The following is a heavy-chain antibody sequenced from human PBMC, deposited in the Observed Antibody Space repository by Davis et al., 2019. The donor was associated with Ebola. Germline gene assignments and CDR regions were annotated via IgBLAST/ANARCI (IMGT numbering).Heavy chain of an antibody. J-gene: IGHJ6*04. CDR3: ARDPSGGSGWSMGYYGMDV. V-gene: IGHV3-23*01. CDR1: GFSFTSYA. Sequence: GESLKISCAASGFSFTSYAMTWVRQAPGKGLQWVSVISASAGSTFYADSVKGRFTISRDNSKNTLYLQMNSLRAEDTAVYYCARDPSGGSGWSMGYYGMDVWGKGTTVTVSS. D-gene: IGHD6-19*01. CDR2: ISASAGST.